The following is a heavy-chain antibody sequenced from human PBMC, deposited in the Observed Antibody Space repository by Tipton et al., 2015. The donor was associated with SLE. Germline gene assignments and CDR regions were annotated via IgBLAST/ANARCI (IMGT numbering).Heavy chain of an antibody. CDR2: ISFDGSNE. CDR3: ARDPKGGYSYGWGPLDI. V-gene: IGHV3-30*04. J-gene: IGHJ3*02. CDR1: GFTFSSYA. D-gene: IGHD5-18*01. Sequence: SLRLPCAAAGFTFSSYAMHWVRQAPGKGLEWVAVISFDGSNEYSADSVKGRFTISRDNSKNTLYLQMNSLRPEDTAVYFCARDPKGGYSYGWGPLDIWGQGTMVTVSS.